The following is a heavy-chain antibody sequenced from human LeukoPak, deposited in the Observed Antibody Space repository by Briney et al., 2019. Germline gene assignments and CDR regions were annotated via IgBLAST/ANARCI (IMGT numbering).Heavy chain of an antibody. V-gene: IGHV1-69*13. CDR2: IIPIFGAA. D-gene: IGHD6-6*01. Sequence: SVKVSCKASGVTFSSYAISWVRQAPGQGLEWMGGIIPIFGAAHYAQKFQGRVTITADESTSTAYMELSSLRSEDTAVYYCARGPHGSSIAARRISYYMDVWGKGTTVTVSS. CDR1: GVTFSSYA. J-gene: IGHJ6*03. CDR3: ARGPHGSSIAARRISYYMDV.